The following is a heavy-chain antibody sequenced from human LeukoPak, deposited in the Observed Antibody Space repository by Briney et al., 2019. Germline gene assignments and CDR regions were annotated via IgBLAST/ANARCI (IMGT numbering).Heavy chain of an antibody. V-gene: IGHV4-39*01. CDR3: ARHSSRIGITMVRGVIPWFDP. CDR2: IYYSGST. D-gene: IGHD3-10*01. CDR1: GDSISSYF. J-gene: IGHJ5*02. Sequence: SETLSLTCTVSGDSISSYFWSWIRQPPGKGLEWIGSIYYSGSTYYNPSLKSRVTISVDTSKNQFSLKLSSVTAADTAVYYCARHSSRIGITMVRGVIPWFDPWGQGTLVTVSS.